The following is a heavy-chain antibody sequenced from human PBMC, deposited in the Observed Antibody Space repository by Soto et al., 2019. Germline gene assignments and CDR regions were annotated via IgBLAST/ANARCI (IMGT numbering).Heavy chain of an antibody. J-gene: IGHJ4*02. CDR2: ISGSGGST. CDR1: GFTFSSYA. V-gene: IGHV3-23*01. Sequence: GGSLRLSCAASGFTFSSYAMSWVRQAPGKGLEWVSAISGSGGSTYYADSVKGRFTISRDNSKNTLYLQMNSLRAEDTAVYYCARDRCSGGSCYTIPFDYWGQGTLVTVSS. D-gene: IGHD2-15*01. CDR3: ARDRCSGGSCYTIPFDY.